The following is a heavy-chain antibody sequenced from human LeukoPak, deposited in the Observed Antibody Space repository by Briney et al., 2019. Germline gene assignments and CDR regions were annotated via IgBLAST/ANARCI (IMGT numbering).Heavy chain of an antibody. D-gene: IGHD2-15*01. J-gene: IGHJ4*02. CDR3: AREMVVAATLDY. Sequence: SETLSLTCTVSGGPISSYYWSWIRQPAGKGLEWIGRIYTSGSTNYNPSLKSRVTMSADTSKNQFSLKLSSVTAADTAVYYCAREMVVAATLDYWGQGTLVTVSS. CDR2: IYTSGST. V-gene: IGHV4-4*07. CDR1: GGPISSYY.